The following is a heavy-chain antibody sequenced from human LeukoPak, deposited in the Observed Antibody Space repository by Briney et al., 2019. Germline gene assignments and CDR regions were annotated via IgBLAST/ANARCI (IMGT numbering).Heavy chain of an antibody. J-gene: IGHJ3*02. Sequence: ASVKVSCKASGYTFTSYDINWVRQATGQGLEWMGWMNPNSGNTGYAQKFQGRVTITRNTSISTAYMELSSLRSEDTAVYYCARDRYSAKHDAFDIWGQGTMVTVSS. D-gene: IGHD6-13*01. CDR2: MNPNSGNT. V-gene: IGHV1-8*03. CDR1: GYTFTSYD. CDR3: ARDRYSAKHDAFDI.